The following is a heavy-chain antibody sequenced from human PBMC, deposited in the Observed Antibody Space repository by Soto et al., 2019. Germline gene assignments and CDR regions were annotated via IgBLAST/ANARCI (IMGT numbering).Heavy chain of an antibody. CDR3: VRSKGGYSYGTPFDY. J-gene: IGHJ4*02. V-gene: IGHV3-9*01. CDR2: ISWNSGNI. CDR1: GFTFDDYA. Sequence: EVQLEESGGALVQPGRSLRLSCAASGFTFDDYAMYWVRQVLGKGLEWVSSISWNSGNIGYADSVKGRFTTSRDNAENSVYLQMNSLRPEDTALYYCVRSKGGYSYGTPFDYWGEGTLVTVSS. D-gene: IGHD5-18*01.